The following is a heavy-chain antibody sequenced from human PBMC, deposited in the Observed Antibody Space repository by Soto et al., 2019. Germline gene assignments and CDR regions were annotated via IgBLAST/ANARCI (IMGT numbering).Heavy chain of an antibody. CDR3: SSYDFLSAHHPRHG. CDR1: GLTFRRYW. CDR2: INSDGTSS. Sequence: HPGGSLRLSCEASGLTFRRYWMHWVRQVPGKGLVWVSSINSDGTSSTYADSVKGRFTISRDNAKNTVYLQMNSLRAEDTAIYYCSSYDFLSAHHPRHGWRQGTRVTVYS. D-gene: IGHD3-3*01. J-gene: IGHJ6*01. V-gene: IGHV3-74*03.